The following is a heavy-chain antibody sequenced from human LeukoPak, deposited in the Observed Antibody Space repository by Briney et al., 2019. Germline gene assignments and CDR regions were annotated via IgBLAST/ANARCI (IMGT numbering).Heavy chain of an antibody. CDR2: FSGSTGST. Sequence: GGSLRLSCAASGFTFSSYGMNWVRQAPGKGLEWVSGFSGSTGSTHYADSVKGRFTISRDNSRDTLSLQMNSLRGEDTAVYYCARGGMRGKISYTYYYMDVWGKETTVTVSS. V-gene: IGHV3-23*01. D-gene: IGHD2-2*02. J-gene: IGHJ6*03. CDR3: ARGGMRGKISYTYYYMDV. CDR1: GFTFSSYG.